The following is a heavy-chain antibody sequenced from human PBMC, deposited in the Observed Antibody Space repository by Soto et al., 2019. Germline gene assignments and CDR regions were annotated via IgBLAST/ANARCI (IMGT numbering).Heavy chain of an antibody. CDR2: IRRRSTYI. J-gene: IGHJ2*01. CDR3: ARVDGISVTTANWYFDL. V-gene: IGHV3-21*01. CDR1: GFTFSSFG. D-gene: IGHD2-21*01. Sequence: EEQLVESGGGLVKVGGSLRLSCAASGFTFSSFGMNWVRQARGKGLELVYCIRRRSTYIYSASSLTGRFTISRDDAKNSLYLQINDVRVEDTAVYYCARVDGISVTTANWYFDLWGRGTPVTVSS.